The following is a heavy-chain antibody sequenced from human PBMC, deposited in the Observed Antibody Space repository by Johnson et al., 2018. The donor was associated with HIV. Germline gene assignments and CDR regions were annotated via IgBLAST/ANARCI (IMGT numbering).Heavy chain of an antibody. V-gene: IGHV3-30*04. Sequence: QVQLVESGGGLVKPGGSLRLSCAASGFTFSSYAMHWVRQAPGKWLEWVAVISYDGSNKYYADAVKGRFTISRDNSKNTLYLHINTLRPEDTAVYYCAKSPAKDHGGNSGAFDIWGQGTLVTVSS. CDR3: AKSPAKDHGGNSGAFDI. CDR1: GFTFSSYA. D-gene: IGHD4-23*01. J-gene: IGHJ3*02. CDR2: ISYDGSNK.